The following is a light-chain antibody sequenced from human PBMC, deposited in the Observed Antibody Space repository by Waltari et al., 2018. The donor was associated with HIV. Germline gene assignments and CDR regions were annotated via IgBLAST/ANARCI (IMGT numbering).Light chain of an antibody. CDR2: GAS. V-gene: IGKV3-15*01. CDR1: QSLNSN. J-gene: IGKJ1*01. Sequence: EIVMTQSPATLSVSPGERATLSCRASQSLNSNLAWYQQKPGQAPRLLIYGASTRATGVPARFSGSGSGTEFTLTISSLQSEDFAVYYCQQYSHWPRTFGQGTTVDIK. CDR3: QQYSHWPRT.